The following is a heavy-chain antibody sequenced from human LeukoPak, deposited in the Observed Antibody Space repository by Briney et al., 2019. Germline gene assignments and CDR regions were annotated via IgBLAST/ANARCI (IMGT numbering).Heavy chain of an antibody. J-gene: IGHJ4*02. D-gene: IGHD3-3*01. CDR3: ARGHRAWSY. V-gene: IGHV3-7*01. Sequence: PGGSLRLSCAASGFTFSNYVMSWVRQAPGKGLEWVANVKQDGSEKNYVDSVKGRFTISRDNAKNSLYLQMNSLRVDDTAVYYCARGHRAWSYWGQGTLVTVSS. CDR2: VKQDGSEK. CDR1: GFTFSNYV.